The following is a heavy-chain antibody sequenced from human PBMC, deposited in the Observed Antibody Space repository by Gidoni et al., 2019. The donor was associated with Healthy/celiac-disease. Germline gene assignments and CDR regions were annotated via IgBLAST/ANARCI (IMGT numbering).Heavy chain of an antibody. CDR1: GFTFSSYS. Sequence: EVQLVESGGGLVKPGGSLRLSCAASGFTFSSYSMNWVRQAPGKGLEWVSSISSSSSYIYYADSVKGRFTISRDNAKNSLYLQMNSLRAEDTAVYYCARDPSYGGNSGAVAFDIWGQGTMVTVSS. CDR3: ARDPSYGGNSGAVAFDI. V-gene: IGHV3-21*01. CDR2: ISSSSSYI. D-gene: IGHD4-17*01. J-gene: IGHJ3*02.